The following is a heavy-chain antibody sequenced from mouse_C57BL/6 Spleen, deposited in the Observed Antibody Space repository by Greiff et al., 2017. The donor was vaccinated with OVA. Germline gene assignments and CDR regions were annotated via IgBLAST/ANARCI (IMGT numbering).Heavy chain of an antibody. CDR3: ARGGVFAY. Sequence: QVQLQQPGAELVMPGASVKLSCKASGYTFTSSWMPWVKQRPGQGLEWIGEIDPFDSYTNYNQKFKGKSTLTVDKSSSTAYMQLSSLTSEDSAVYYCARGGVFAYWGQGTLVTVSA. CDR1: GYTFTSSW. J-gene: IGHJ3*01. V-gene: IGHV1-69*01. CDR2: IDPFDSYT.